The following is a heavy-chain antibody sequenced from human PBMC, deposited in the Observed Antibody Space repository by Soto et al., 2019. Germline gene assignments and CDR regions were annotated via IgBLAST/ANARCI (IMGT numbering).Heavy chain of an antibody. CDR1: GGSISSYY. D-gene: IGHD2-15*01. J-gene: IGHJ4*02. CDR3: ARISLHCSGGSCYSGELDY. Sequence: SETLSLTCTVSGGSISSYYWSWIRQPPGKGLEWIGYIYYSGSTNYNPSLKSRVTISVDTSKNQFSLKLSSVTAADTAVYYCARISLHCSGGSCYSGELDYWGQGTLVTVSS. CDR2: IYYSGST. V-gene: IGHV4-59*08.